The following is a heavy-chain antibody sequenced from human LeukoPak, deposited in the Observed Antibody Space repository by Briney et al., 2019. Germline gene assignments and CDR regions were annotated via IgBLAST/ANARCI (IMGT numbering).Heavy chain of an antibody. J-gene: IGHJ4*02. Sequence: PGGSLRLSCAASGFTFSSYSMNWVRQAPGKGLEWVSSISSSSSYIYYADSVKGRFTISRDNAKNSLYLQMNSLRAEDTAVYYCAGDGVAARRGLFDYWGQGTLVTVSS. CDR1: GFTFSSYS. CDR3: AGDGVAARRGLFDY. D-gene: IGHD6-6*01. V-gene: IGHV3-21*01. CDR2: ISSSSSYI.